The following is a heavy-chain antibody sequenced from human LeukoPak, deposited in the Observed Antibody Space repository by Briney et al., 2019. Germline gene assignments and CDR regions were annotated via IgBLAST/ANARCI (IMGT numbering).Heavy chain of an antibody. Sequence: GESLKISCTASGYKFTSYWIGWVRQMPGKGLEWMGIIYPGDSETRYSPSFQGQVTISADKSITTAYLQWSSLKASDTAVYYCATFGGKGGPSDYLDYWGQGALVTVSS. J-gene: IGHJ4*02. D-gene: IGHD3-10*01. V-gene: IGHV5-51*01. CDR3: ATFGGKGGPSDYLDY. CDR1: GYKFTSYW. CDR2: IYPGDSET.